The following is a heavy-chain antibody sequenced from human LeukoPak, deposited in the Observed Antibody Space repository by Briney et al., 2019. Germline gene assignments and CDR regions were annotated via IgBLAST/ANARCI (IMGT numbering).Heavy chain of an antibody. CDR2: ISGSGGGT. J-gene: IGHJ4*02. Sequence: GGSLRLSCAVSGITLSNYAMSWVRQAPGKGLEWVAGISGSGGGTNYADSVKGRFTISRDNPKNTLYLQMNNLSADDTAVYFCAKRGVVIRVILVGFHKEAYYFDSWGQGALVSVSS. V-gene: IGHV3-23*01. CDR3: AKRGVVIRVILVGFHKEAYYFDS. D-gene: IGHD3-10*01. CDR1: GITLSNYA.